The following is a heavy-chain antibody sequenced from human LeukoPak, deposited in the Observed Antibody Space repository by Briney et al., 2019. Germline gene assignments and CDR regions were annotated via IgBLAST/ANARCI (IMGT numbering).Heavy chain of an antibody. CDR1: GGSISSYY. D-gene: IGHD6-13*01. J-gene: IGHJ3*02. CDR3: ARTGGPTYRSSWYI. CDR2: IYNSGST. Sequence: SETLSLTCTVSGGSISSYYWSWIRQAPGEGLEWLDIYNSGSTNYKPSLKSRVTISVDMSKYQFSLKLSSVTAADTAVYYCARTGGPTYRSSWYIWGQGTVVTVSS. V-gene: IGHV4-59*01.